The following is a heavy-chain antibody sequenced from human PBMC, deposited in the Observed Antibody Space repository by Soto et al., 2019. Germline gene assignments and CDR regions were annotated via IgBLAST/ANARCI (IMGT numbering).Heavy chain of an antibody. J-gene: IGHJ5*02. CDR1: GYTFTSYA. Sequence: ASVKVSCKASGYTFTSYAMHWVRQAPGQRLEWMGWINAGNGNTKYSQKFQGRVTITRDTSASTAYMELSSLRSEDTAAYYCARDGKGGWFDPWGQGTLVTVSS. V-gene: IGHV1-3*01. CDR2: INAGNGNT. CDR3: ARDGKGGWFDP. D-gene: IGHD2-15*01.